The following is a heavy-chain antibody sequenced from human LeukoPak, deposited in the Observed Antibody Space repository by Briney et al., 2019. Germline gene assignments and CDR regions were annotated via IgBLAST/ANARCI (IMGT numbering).Heavy chain of an antibody. V-gene: IGHV3-23*01. Sequence: GGSLRLSCAASGFTFSSYAMSWVRQAPGKGLEWVSAISGSGGSTYYADSVKGRFTISRDGSKNSLYLQMNSLKTEDTAVYYCARVKLERREFDYWGQGTLVTVSS. CDR1: GFTFSSYA. CDR3: ARVKLERREFDY. CDR2: ISGSGGST. D-gene: IGHD1-1*01. J-gene: IGHJ4*02.